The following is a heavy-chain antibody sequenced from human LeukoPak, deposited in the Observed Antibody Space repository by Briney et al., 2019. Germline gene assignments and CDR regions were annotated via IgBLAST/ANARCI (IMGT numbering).Heavy chain of an antibody. D-gene: IGHD1-26*01. CDR3: ARTIVGAPDY. CDR1: GASFNYYY. Sequence: SETLSLTCNVSGASFNYYYWSWIRQPAGKGLEWIGRVYLGGSTNYNPSLKSRVMMSLDTSKNQFSLKLSSVTAADTAVYYCARTIVGAPDYWGQGTLVTVSS. CDR2: VYLGGST. J-gene: IGHJ4*02. V-gene: IGHV4-4*07.